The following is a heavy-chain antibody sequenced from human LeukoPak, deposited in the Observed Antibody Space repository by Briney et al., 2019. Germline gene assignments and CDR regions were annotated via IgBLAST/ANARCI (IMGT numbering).Heavy chain of an antibody. V-gene: IGHV4-39*01. CDR3: ASVRATSIAVRARPRVFY. D-gene: IGHD6-6*01. Sequence: SETLSLTCTVSGGSISSSSYYWGWIRQPPGTGLEWIGSIYYSGSTYYNPSLKSRVTISVDTSKNQFSLTLSSVTAADTAVYDCASVRATSIAVRARPRVFYWGQGTLVTVSS. J-gene: IGHJ4*02. CDR2: IYYSGST. CDR1: GGSISSSSYY.